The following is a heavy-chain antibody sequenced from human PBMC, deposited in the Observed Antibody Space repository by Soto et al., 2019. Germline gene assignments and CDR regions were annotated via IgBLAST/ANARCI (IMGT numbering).Heavy chain of an antibody. Sequence: QVQLVQSGAEEKKPGASVKVSCKASGYTFTGYAMHWVRQAPGQRLEWMGWINAGNGNTKYSQKFQGRVTITRDTSASTAYMELSSLRSEDTAVYYCARAVAEAADFGYWGQGTLVTVSS. CDR3: ARAVAEAADFGY. D-gene: IGHD6-19*01. CDR2: INAGNGNT. CDR1: GYTFTGYA. J-gene: IGHJ4*02. V-gene: IGHV1-3*05.